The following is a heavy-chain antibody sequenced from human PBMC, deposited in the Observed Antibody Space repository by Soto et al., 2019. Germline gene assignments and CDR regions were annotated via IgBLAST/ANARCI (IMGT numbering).Heavy chain of an antibody. Sequence: PVGSLRLSCAASGFTFSSYGMHWVRQAPGKGLEWVAVISYDGSNKYYADSVKGRFTISRDNSKNTLYLQMNSLRAEDTAVYYCAKVRDYYDSSGYFSVEYFDYWGQGTLVTVSS. CDR2: ISYDGSNK. J-gene: IGHJ4*02. CDR1: GFTFSSYG. D-gene: IGHD3-22*01. V-gene: IGHV3-30*18. CDR3: AKVRDYYDSSGYFSVEYFDY.